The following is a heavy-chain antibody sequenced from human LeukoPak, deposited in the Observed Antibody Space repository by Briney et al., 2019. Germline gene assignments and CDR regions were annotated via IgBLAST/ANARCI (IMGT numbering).Heavy chain of an antibody. CDR1: GFTFSSYW. CDR2: IKQDGSEK. J-gene: IGHJ6*03. CDR3: ARGSFVVVVAAIYYYYYYMDV. D-gene: IGHD2-15*01. Sequence: GGSLRLSCAASGFTFSSYWMSWVRQAPGKGLEWVANIKQDGSEKYYVDSVKGRFTISRDNAKNSLYLQMNSLRAEDTAVYYCARGSFVVVVAAIYYYYYYMDVWGKGTTVTVSS. V-gene: IGHV3-7*01.